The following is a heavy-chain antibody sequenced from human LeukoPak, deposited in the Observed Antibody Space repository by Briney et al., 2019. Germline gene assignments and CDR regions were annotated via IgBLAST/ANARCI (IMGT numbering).Heavy chain of an antibody. CDR1: ELTFSTYP. CDR2: ISGSGGTT. V-gene: IGHV3-23*01. Sequence: GSLRLSCVGSELTFSTYPMSWVRQAPGKGLEWVSAISGSGGTTFYADSVKGRFSISRDNSKNTLFLQMNSLRAEDAAVYYCATRGREGYNANYYGMDVWGQGTTVTVSS. J-gene: IGHJ6*02. CDR3: ATRGREGYNANYYGMDV. D-gene: IGHD5-24*01.